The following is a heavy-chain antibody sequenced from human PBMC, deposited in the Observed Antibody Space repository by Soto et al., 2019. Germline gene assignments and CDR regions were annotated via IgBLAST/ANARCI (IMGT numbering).Heavy chain of an antibody. Sequence: EVQLVESGGDLVQPGGSLRLSCAVSGFTFSHYWMTWVRQAPGKGLEWVANIKEDGSQKNYVDSVKGRFTVSRDNAKNSQYLQMNSRGAENTAVYYCARSGSEVDYWGQGTLVIVSS. CDR2: IKEDGSQK. J-gene: IGHJ4*02. V-gene: IGHV3-7*01. CDR1: GFTFSHYW. CDR3: ARSGSEVDY. D-gene: IGHD3-10*01.